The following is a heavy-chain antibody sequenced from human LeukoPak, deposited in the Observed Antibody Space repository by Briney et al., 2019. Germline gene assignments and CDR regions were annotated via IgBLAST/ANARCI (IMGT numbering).Heavy chain of an antibody. CDR3: AKGYGLRLVNNWFDP. J-gene: IGHJ5*02. Sequence: GGSLRLSCAASGFTFSTYGMHWVRQTPGKGLEWVAVISYDGSNSYYADSVKGRFTISRDNSKNTLYLQVNSLRAEDTAVYYCAKGYGLRLVNNWFDPWGQGTLVTVSS. CDR2: ISYDGSNS. CDR1: GFTFSTYG. D-gene: IGHD6-19*01. V-gene: IGHV3-30*18.